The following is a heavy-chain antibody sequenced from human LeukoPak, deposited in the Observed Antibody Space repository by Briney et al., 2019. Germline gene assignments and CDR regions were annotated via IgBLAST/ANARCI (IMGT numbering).Heavy chain of an antibody. CDR2: IYASGST. D-gene: IGHD6-6*01. CDR3: EREYSSSSGKNAFDI. V-gene: IGHV4-4*07. J-gene: IGHJ3*02. CDR1: GGSISSYF. Sequence: SETLSLTCTVSGGSISSYFWSWIRQPAGKGLEWIGRIYASGSTNYNPSLKSRVTMSVDTSKNQFSLKLTSVTAADTAVYYCEREYSSSSGKNAFDIWGQGTMVTVSS.